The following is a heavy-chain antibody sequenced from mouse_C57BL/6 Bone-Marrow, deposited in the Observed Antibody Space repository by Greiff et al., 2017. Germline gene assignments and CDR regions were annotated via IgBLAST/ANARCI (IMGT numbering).Heavy chain of an antibody. D-gene: IGHD2-3*01. Sequence: QVQLQQPGAELVKPAASVKLSCNVSGYTFTSYWMHWVKQRPGQGLVWIGMIHPNSGSTNYNEKFKSKATLTVDKSSSTAYMQLSSLTSEDSAVYYCARGWLLRFDYWGQGTTLTVSS. CDR2: IHPNSGST. V-gene: IGHV1-64*01. J-gene: IGHJ2*01. CDR1: GYTFTSYW. CDR3: ARGWLLRFDY.